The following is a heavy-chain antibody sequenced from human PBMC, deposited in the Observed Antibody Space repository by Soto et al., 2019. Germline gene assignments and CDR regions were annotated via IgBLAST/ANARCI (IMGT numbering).Heavy chain of an antibody. CDR1: GYNFYKYA. V-gene: IGHV3-23*01. Sequence: GGSLRLSCVASGYNFYKYAVSWVRQAPGKKQEWVSAISSGGDNTHYADSVKGRFTITRDNSKNMLYLEMNSLTVEDTAVYFCVRRAQYFDGTGFHAFDIWGQGARLTVSS. CDR3: VRRAQYFDGTGFHAFDI. D-gene: IGHD3-22*01. J-gene: IGHJ3*02. CDR2: ISSGGDNT.